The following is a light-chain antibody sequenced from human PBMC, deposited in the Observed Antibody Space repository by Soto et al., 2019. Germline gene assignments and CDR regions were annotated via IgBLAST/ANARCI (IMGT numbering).Light chain of an antibody. J-gene: IGLJ2*01. CDR2: EVT. CDR3: CSYAGSTTFVV. Sequence: QSALTQPASVSGSPGQSITISCTGTNSDIGIYNLVSWYQQHPGKVPKVMIYEVTKRPSGVSDRFSGSKSGNTASLTISGLQAEDEADYYCCSYAGSTTFVVFGGGTQLTVL. CDR1: NSDIGIYNL. V-gene: IGLV2-23*02.